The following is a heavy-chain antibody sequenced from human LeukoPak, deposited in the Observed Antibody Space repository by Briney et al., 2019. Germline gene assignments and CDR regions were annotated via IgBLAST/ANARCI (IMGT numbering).Heavy chain of an antibody. CDR1: GFTFSSYA. V-gene: IGHV3-23*01. J-gene: IGHJ4*02. Sequence: PGVSLRLSCAASGFTFSSYAMTWVRQAPGKGLEWVSGVSGSGGSTYYADSVLGRFTISRDNSKNTLYLQMNNLRAEDTAVYYCAKSPGPMPASTIYYFDHWGQGALVTVSA. CDR3: AKSPGPMPASTIYYFDH. D-gene: IGHD5-24*01. CDR2: VSGSGGST.